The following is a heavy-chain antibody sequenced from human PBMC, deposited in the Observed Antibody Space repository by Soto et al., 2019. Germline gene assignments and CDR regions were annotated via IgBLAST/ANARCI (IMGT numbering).Heavy chain of an antibody. CDR3: VTSSYTVY. CDR1: GFSFSNAW. CDR2: IKSKSDGETR. D-gene: IGHD2-2*02. Sequence: PGGSLRLSCAASGFSFSNAWMNWVRQAPGKGLEWVGRIKSKSDGETRDYAAPVKGRVTISRDDSENTLYLQMNSLRTEDTAVYYCVTSSYTVYWGQGALVTVSS. J-gene: IGHJ4*02. V-gene: IGHV3-15*07.